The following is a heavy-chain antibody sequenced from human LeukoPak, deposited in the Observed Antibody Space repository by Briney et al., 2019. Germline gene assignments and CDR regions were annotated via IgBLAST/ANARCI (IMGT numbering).Heavy chain of an antibody. J-gene: IGHJ4*02. CDR1: GYSISSGYY. Sequence: PSETLSLTCTVSGYSISSGYYWGWIRQPPGKGLEWIGSIYHSGSTYYNPSLKSRVTISVDTSKNQFSLKLSSVTAADTAVYYCARSHILTGYYYLDYWGQGTLVTVSS. D-gene: IGHD3-9*01. V-gene: IGHV4-38-2*02. CDR2: IYHSGST. CDR3: ARSHILTGYYYLDY.